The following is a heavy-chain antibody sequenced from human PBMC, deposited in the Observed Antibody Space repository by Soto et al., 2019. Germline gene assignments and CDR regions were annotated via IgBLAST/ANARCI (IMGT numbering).Heavy chain of an antibody. Sequence: SETLSLTCAVYGGSFSGYYWSWIRQPPGKGLEWIGEINHSGSTNYNPSLKSRVTISVDTSKNQFSLKLSSVTAADTAVYYCARERDYWFDPWGPGTLATVSS. CDR2: INHSGST. CDR3: ARERDYWFDP. J-gene: IGHJ5*02. CDR1: GGSFSGYY. V-gene: IGHV4-34*01.